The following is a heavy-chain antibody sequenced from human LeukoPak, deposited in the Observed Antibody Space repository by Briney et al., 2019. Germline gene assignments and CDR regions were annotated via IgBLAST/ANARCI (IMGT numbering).Heavy chain of an antibody. Sequence: PSETLSLTCTVSGGSISSYYWGWIRQPPGKGLEWIGYIYYSGSTNYNPSLKSRVTLSVDTSKNQFSLKLSSVTAADTAVYYCARSGWLLATPYYMDVWGKGTTVTVSS. V-gene: IGHV4-59*01. J-gene: IGHJ6*03. D-gene: IGHD3-22*01. CDR3: ARSGWLLATPYYMDV. CDR1: GGSISSYY. CDR2: IYYSGST.